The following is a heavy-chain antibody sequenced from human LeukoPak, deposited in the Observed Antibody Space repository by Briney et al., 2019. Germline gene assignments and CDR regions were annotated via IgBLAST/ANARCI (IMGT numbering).Heavy chain of an antibody. Sequence: PGGSLRLSCGASGFTFSDYTMNWVRQAPGQGLEWVSSISSSSTYIYYADSLKGRFTISRDNAKNSLYLQMNSLRAEDTAVYYCARTIFGVVAYFDYWGQGTLVTVSS. D-gene: IGHD3-3*01. CDR1: GFTFSDYT. CDR3: ARTIFGVVAYFDY. CDR2: ISSSSTYI. V-gene: IGHV3-21*01. J-gene: IGHJ4*02.